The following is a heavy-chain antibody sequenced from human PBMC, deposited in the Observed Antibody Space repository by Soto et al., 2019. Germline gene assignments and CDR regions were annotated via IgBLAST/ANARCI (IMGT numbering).Heavy chain of an antibody. D-gene: IGHD4-17*01. CDR1: GYTFTSYG. J-gene: IGHJ4*02. CDR3: ARDSVDYGDYKNAFDY. CDR2: ISAYNGNT. Sequence: ASVKVSCKASGYTFTSYGISWVRQAPGQGLEWMGWISAYNGNTNYAQKLQGRVTMTTDTSTSTAYMELRSLRSDDTAVYYCARDSVDYGDYKNAFDYWGQGTLVTVSS. V-gene: IGHV1-18*01.